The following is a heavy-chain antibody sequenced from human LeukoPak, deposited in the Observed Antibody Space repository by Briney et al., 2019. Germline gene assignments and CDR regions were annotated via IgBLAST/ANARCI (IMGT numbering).Heavy chain of an antibody. V-gene: IGHV4-59*01. Sequence: SETLSLTCTVYGASFSGYYWSWLRQPPGKGLEWIGYIYYSGSTNYNSSLKSRVTISVDTSKNQFSLKLNSVTAADTAIYYCARVPLSAYYYGSGSYFDPWGQGTLVTVSS. J-gene: IGHJ5*02. D-gene: IGHD3-10*01. CDR2: IYYSGST. CDR1: GASFSGYY. CDR3: ARVPLSAYYYGSGSYFDP.